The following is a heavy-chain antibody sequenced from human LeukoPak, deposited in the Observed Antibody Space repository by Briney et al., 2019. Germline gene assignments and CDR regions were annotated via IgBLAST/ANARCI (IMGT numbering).Heavy chain of an antibody. CDR3: ARLDYGDYESPSGFDY. Sequence: SETLSLTCTVSGGSISSSSYYWGWIRQPPGKGLEWIGSIYYSGSTYYNPSLKSRVTISVDTSKNQFSLKLSSVTAADTAVYYCARLDYGDYESPSGFDYWGQGTLVTVSS. CDR1: GGSISSSSYY. V-gene: IGHV4-39*01. J-gene: IGHJ4*02. CDR2: IYYSGST. D-gene: IGHD4-17*01.